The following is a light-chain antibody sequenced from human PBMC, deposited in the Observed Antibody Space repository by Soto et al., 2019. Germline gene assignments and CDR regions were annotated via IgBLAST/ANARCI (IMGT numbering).Light chain of an antibody. CDR1: QRVSSSY. CDR2: GAS. Sequence: EIVLTQSPGTLSLSPGERATLSCRASQRVSSSYLAWYQQKPGQAPRLLIYGASSRATGIPDRFSGSGSGTEFTLTISRLEPEDFAVYYCQQYGSSPYTFGQGTKLEIK. V-gene: IGKV3-20*01. J-gene: IGKJ2*01. CDR3: QQYGSSPYT.